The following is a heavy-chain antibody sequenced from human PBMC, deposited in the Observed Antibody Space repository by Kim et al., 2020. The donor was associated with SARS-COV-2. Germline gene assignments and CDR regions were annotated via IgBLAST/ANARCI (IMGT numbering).Heavy chain of an antibody. D-gene: IGHD3-3*01. CDR3: ARAPNDFWSGYPYYFDY. CDR1: GGSVSSGSYF. CDR2: IYYSGNT. Sequence: SETLSLTCTVSGGSVSSGSYFWSWIRQPPGKGLEWIGYIYYSGNTNYNPSLKSRVTMSVDTSKNQFSLKLRSVTAADTAVYYCARAPNDFWSGYPYYFDYWGXGXLVTVSS. J-gene: IGHJ4*01. V-gene: IGHV4-61*01.